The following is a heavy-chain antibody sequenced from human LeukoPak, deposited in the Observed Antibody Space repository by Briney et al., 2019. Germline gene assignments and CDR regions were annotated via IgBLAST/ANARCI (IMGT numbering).Heavy chain of an antibody. V-gene: IGHV4-59*01. D-gene: IGHD3-10*01. Sequence: PSGTLSLSCTVSGGSISSYSRSWIRQPPGKGLEWVWYIYYSGSTNYNPSLKRRVTISVDTSKNQFSLNMSTVSAEDTAVYYCARAMVRRVGGAFDNWGQGTMVTVSS. CDR3: ARAMVRRVGGAFDN. CDR2: IYYSGST. J-gene: IGHJ3*02. CDR1: GGSISSYS.